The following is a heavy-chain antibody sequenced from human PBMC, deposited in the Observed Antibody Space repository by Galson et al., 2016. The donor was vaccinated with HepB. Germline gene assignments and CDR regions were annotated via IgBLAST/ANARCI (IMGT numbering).Heavy chain of an antibody. CDR1: SYAFTSYG. D-gene: IGHD3-16*01. CDR2: IVPFNGHT. Sequence: SVKVSCKASSYAFTSYGVAWVRQAPGEGLEWMGWIVPFNGHTKNAEKFQDRVTFSPDPSTGTASMQLRSLRSDDTAVYYCARAGGVAPITGDYYYYGLDVWGQGTPVTVSS. CDR3: ARAGGVAPITGDYYYYGLDV. V-gene: IGHV1-18*01. J-gene: IGHJ6*02.